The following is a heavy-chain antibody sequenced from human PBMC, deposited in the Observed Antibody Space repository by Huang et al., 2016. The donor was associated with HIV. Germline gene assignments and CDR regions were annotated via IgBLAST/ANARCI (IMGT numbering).Heavy chain of an antibody. V-gene: IGHV3-74*01. D-gene: IGHD3-22*01. Sequence: EVQLMESGGGLVQPGGSLRLSCAASGFSISSYWMPWVCQAPGKGLVWVSRINRDGSSTSYADAVKGRFTISRDNAKNTLYLQMNSLRAEDTAVYYCARDPRIQSWLNFFDYWGQGTLVSVSS. CDR3: ARDPRIQSWLNFFDY. CDR1: GFSISSYW. J-gene: IGHJ4*02. CDR2: INRDGSST.